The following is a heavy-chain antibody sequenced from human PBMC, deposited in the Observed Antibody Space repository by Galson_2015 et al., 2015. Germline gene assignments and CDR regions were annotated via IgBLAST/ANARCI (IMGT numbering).Heavy chain of an antibody. CDR1: GFTFSTYW. CDR3: ARGPDFWSGYPGY. J-gene: IGHJ4*02. V-gene: IGHV3-7*04. D-gene: IGHD3-3*01. Sequence: SLRLSCAASGFTFSTYWMSWVRQAPGKGLEWVATIKQDGSEKYYLVSVTGRFTISRDNAKNSLYLQMSSLRGEDTAVYYCARGPDFWSGYPGYWGQGTLVTVSS. CDR2: IKQDGSEK.